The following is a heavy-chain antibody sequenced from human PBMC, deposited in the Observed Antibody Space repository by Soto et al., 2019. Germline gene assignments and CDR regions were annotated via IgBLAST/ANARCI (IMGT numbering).Heavy chain of an antibody. CDR3: VRAHCSGDSCQRDYYGMDV. Sequence: GGSLRLSCVASGFIFSRSWMHWVRHAPGKGLMWVSRINSDGSITDYADFVKGRFTISRDNAKNTLYLQMNSLRDEDTAVYYCVRAHCSGDSCQRDYYGMDVWGQGTSVTVSS. CDR2: INSDGSIT. CDR1: GFIFSRSW. V-gene: IGHV3-74*01. J-gene: IGHJ6*02. D-gene: IGHD2-21*01.